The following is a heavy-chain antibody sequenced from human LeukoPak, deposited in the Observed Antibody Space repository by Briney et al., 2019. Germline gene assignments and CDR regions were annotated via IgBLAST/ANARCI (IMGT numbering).Heavy chain of an antibody. Sequence: PGGSLRLSCSASGFTFSGHFMHWVRQAPGKGLEYVSSISVNGDKTLYAESVKGRFTISRDNSKNTLYVQMNSLRDEDTALYYCAKDQRWESPHYLDSWGQGTLVTVSS. J-gene: IGHJ4*02. V-gene: IGHV3-64*04. CDR3: AKDQRWESPHYLDS. CDR1: GFTFSGHF. D-gene: IGHD1-26*01. CDR2: ISVNGDKT.